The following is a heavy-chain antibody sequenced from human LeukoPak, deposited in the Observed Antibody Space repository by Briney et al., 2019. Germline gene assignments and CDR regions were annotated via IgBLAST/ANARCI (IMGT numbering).Heavy chain of an antibody. V-gene: IGHV7-4-1*02. J-gene: IGHJ4*02. CDR2: INTNTGNP. CDR1: GYTFTSYA. CDR3: ARGGLLWFGECFDY. D-gene: IGHD3-10*01. Sequence: GASVKVSCKASGYTFTSYAMHWVRQAPGQGLEWMGWINTNTGNPTYAQGFTGWFVFSLDTSVSTAYLQISSLKAEDTAVYYCARGGLLWFGECFDYWGQGTLVTVSS.